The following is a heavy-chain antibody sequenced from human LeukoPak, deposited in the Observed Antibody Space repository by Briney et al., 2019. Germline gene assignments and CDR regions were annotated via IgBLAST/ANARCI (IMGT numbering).Heavy chain of an antibody. V-gene: IGHV3-21*01. CDR3: ARADCSGSTCYLRRSWFDP. CDR1: GFTFSSFD. D-gene: IGHD2-2*01. CDR2: ISTSSRYI. Sequence: GGSLRLSCAASGFTFSSFDMTWVRQAPGKGLEWVSSISTSSRYIYYRDSVKGRFTISRDDAKNSLYLQMNSLRVEDTAVYYCARADCSGSTCYLRRSWFDPWGQGTLVTVSS. J-gene: IGHJ5*02.